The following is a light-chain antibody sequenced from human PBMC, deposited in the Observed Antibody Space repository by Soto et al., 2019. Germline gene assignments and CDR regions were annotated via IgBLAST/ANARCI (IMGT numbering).Light chain of an antibody. CDR3: QQSFSTPQT. J-gene: IGKJ1*01. Sequence: DIQMTQSPSSLFASVGDRVTITCRASQDITKYLHWYLQKPGKAPELLIYGASSLPSGVPSRFSGSGSGTEFSLTISGLQPEDCATYYCQQSFSTPQTFGQGTKVEIK. CDR2: GAS. CDR1: QDITKY. V-gene: IGKV1-39*01.